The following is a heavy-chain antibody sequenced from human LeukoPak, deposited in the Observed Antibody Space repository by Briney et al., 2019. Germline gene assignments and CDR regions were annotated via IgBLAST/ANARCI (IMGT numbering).Heavy chain of an antibody. V-gene: IGHV1-18*01. D-gene: IGHD1-7*01. J-gene: IGHJ5*02. CDR3: ARRRVTGTTDCFGP. CDR1: GYTFTSYG. Sequence: ASVKVSCKASGYTFTSYGVSWVRQAPGQGLEWMGWISAYNGDTNYAQKVQGRVTMTTDTSTSTAYMELRSLRSDDTAVYYCARRRVTGTTDCFGPWGQGTLVTVSS. CDR2: ISAYNGDT.